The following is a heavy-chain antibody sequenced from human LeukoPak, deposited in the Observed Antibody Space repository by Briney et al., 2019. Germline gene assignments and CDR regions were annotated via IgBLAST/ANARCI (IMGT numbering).Heavy chain of an antibody. J-gene: IGHJ4*02. CDR1: GFTFSSYD. CDR3: AKDSTRYYGVLTVNLREKGALDY. Sequence: GGSLRLSCAASGFTFSSYDMHWVRQAPGKGLEWVACIRYDGTNKYYADSVRGRFTVSKDNSKNTLYLQMNSLRAEDTAVYYCAKDSTRYYGVLTVNLREKGALDYWGQGTLVTVSS. D-gene: IGHD3-9*01. V-gene: IGHV3-30*02. CDR2: IRYDGTNK.